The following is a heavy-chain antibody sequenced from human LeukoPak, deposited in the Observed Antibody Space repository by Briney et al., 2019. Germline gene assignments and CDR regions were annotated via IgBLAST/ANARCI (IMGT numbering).Heavy chain of an antibody. CDR2: IKQDGSGK. J-gene: IGHJ6*02. CDR1: GFTFSSYW. CDR3: ARDIRALYYGMDV. Sequence: GGSLRLSCAASGFTFSSYWMSWVRQAPGKGLEWVANIKQDGSGKYYVDSVKGRFTISRDNAKNSLYLQMNSLRAEDTAVYYCARDIRALYYGMDVWGQGTTVTVSS. V-gene: IGHV3-7*01.